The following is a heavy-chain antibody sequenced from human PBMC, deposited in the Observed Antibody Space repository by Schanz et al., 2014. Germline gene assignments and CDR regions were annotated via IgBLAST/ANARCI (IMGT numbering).Heavy chain of an antibody. V-gene: IGHV3-48*01. D-gene: IGHD3-16*01. CDR1: GFSFSDYG. CDR2: ISGSSSTK. CDR3: ARDYEGALSSPRHDAFDV. J-gene: IGHJ3*01. Sequence: VQLVESGGGVVQPGRSLRLSCAGSGFSFSDYGMHWVRQAPGKGLEWVSYISGSSSTKYYADSVKGRFTISRDNGKMSLFLQRTSGRAEDTAVFFWARDYEGALSSPRHDAFDVWGQGTVVTGSS.